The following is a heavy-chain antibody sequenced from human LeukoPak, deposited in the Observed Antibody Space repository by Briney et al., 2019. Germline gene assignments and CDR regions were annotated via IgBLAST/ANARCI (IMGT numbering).Heavy chain of an antibody. CDR3: ARGPSFTVRGVIPFDY. CDR1: GFTFSSYW. Sequence: PGGSLRLSCAASGFTFSSYWMHWVRQAPGKGLVWVSRINSDGSSTSYADSVKGRFTISRDNAKNTLYLQMNSLRAEDTAVYYCARGPSFTVRGVIPFDYWGQGTLVTVSS. CDR2: INSDGSST. V-gene: IGHV3-74*01. J-gene: IGHJ4*02. D-gene: IGHD3-10*01.